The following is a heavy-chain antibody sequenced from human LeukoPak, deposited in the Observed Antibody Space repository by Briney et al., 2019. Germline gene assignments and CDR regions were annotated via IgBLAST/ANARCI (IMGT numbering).Heavy chain of an antibody. CDR1: GFTFSGSA. J-gene: IGHJ4*02. Sequence: PGGSLRLSCAASGFTFSGSAMHWVRQASGKGLEWVGRIRSKANSYATAYAASVKGRFTISRDDSKNTAYLQMNSLKTEDTAVYYCTRALDQRGYSYGSSDYWGQGTLVTVSS. D-gene: IGHD5-18*01. CDR3: TRALDQRGYSYGSSDY. V-gene: IGHV3-73*01. CDR2: IRSKANSYAT.